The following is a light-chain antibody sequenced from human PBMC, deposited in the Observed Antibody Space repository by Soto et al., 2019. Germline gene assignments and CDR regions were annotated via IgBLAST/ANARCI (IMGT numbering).Light chain of an antibody. CDR1: QSIASY. CDR3: QQSYTLPYT. V-gene: IGKV1-39*01. J-gene: IGKJ2*01. Sequence: DIRMTQSPSSLSASVGDTVIITRRTSQSIASYLSWVRQKPGKAPELLISDASNLQGGVPSRFSGSGSGTDFTLTISSLQREDFAIFYCQQSYTLPYTFGQGTKLEI. CDR2: DAS.